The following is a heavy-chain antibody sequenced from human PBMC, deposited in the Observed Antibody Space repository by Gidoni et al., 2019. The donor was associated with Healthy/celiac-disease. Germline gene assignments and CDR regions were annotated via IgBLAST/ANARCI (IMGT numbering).Heavy chain of an antibody. CDR1: GSTSSNAW. CDR3: TTLWFGEIQRIDY. D-gene: IGHD3-10*01. V-gene: IGHV3-15*01. CDR2: IKSKTDGGTT. Sequence: EVQLVEPWGGLERPGGSVASACAAAGSTSSNAWKCWVRQEPGKGLEWVGRIKSKTDGGTTDYAEPVKGRFTISRDDSKNTLYLQMNSLKTEDTAVYYCTTLWFGEIQRIDYWGQGTLVTVSS. J-gene: IGHJ4*02.